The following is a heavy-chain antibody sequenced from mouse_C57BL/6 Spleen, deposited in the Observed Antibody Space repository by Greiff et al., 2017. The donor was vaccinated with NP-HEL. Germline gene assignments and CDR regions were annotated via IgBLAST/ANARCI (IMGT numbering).Heavy chain of an antibody. D-gene: IGHD3-2*02. CDR1: GYAFSSSW. V-gene: IGHV1-82*01. Sequence: QVQLQQSGPELVKPGASVKISCKASGYAFSSSWMNWVKQRPGKGLEWIGRIYPGDGDTNYNGKFKGKATLTADKSSSTAYMQLSSLTSEDSAVYFCARDSSATGYAMDYWGQGTSVTVSS. CDR3: ARDSSATGYAMDY. J-gene: IGHJ4*01. CDR2: IYPGDGDT.